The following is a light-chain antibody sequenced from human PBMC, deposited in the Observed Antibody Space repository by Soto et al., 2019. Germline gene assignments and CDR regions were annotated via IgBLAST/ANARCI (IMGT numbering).Light chain of an antibody. Sequence: EIVLTQSPGTLSLSPGERVTLSCGASQSLSSNSLAWYQQKPGQAPRLLIYGASSSASGIPDRFTGSGSGTDFTLTISRLEAADFAVYFWQPYGISAYTFGQGTKL. CDR2: GAS. CDR1: QSLSSNS. CDR3: QPYGISAYT. J-gene: IGKJ2*01. V-gene: IGKV3-20*01.